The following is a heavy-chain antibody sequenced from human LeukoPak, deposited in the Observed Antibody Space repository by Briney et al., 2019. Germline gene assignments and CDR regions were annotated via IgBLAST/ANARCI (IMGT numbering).Heavy chain of an antibody. CDR3: ARGGYYRYDY. CDR2: LRQDASEI. D-gene: IGHD2-21*01. Sequence: GGSLRLSCVASGFTFTNYWMSWVRQAPGRGLEGVASLRQDASEINYVDSVEGRFTISRDNAQRSVFLQMNRLRVEDTAVYYCARGGYYRYDYWGQGTLVTVSS. J-gene: IGHJ4*02. CDR1: GFTFTNYW. V-gene: IGHV3-7*01.